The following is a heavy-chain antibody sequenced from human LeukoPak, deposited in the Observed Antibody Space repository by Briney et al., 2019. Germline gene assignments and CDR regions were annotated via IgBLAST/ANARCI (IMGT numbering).Heavy chain of an antibody. V-gene: IGHV4-4*02. CDR3: AREGGPYRPLDY. CDR1: GGSISSTNW. J-gene: IGHJ4*02. Sequence: PSGALSLTCGVSGGSISSTNWWTWVRQPPGEGLEWIGEVHLSGRTNYNPSLESRVTMSVDMSENHISLKLTSVTAADTAVYYCAREGGPYRPLDYSGQGTLVTVSS. CDR2: VHLSGRT.